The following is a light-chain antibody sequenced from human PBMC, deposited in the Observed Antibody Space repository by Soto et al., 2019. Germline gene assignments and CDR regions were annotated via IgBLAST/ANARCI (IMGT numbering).Light chain of an antibody. J-gene: IGKJ5*01. CDR1: QSLLHSNGYNC. Sequence: EIVMTQSPLSLPVTPGEPASISCRSSQSLLHSNGYNCLDWYLQKPGQSPQLLIYLGSNRASGVPDRFSGSGSGTDFTLKISRVEAEDVGVYYCMQALQTITFGQGTRLEIK. CDR2: LGS. V-gene: IGKV2-28*01. CDR3: MQALQTIT.